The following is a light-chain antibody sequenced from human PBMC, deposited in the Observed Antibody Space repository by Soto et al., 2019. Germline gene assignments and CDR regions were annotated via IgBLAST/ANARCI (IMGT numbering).Light chain of an antibody. CDR2: AAS. CDR3: QQSYTTPRT. J-gene: IGKJ1*01. Sequence: DIQMTQSPSSLSASVGDRVSVTCRASQHISTFLNWYQQRPGEAPKLLIYAASSLQSGVPSRFSGSGSGADFTLTIGSLQPEDFATYYCQQSYTTPRTFGQGTKVEVK. CDR1: QHISTF. V-gene: IGKV1-39*01.